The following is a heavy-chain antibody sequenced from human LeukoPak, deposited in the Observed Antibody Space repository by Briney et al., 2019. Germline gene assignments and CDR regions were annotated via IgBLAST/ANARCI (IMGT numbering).Heavy chain of an antibody. V-gene: IGHV1-2*02. Sequence: ASVKVSCKASGYTFIDYYMHWVRQAPGQGLEWMGWIDPHSGGTKYAQKLQGRVTMTRDTSISTAYMGLSRLRSDDTAIYYCAREYYDSSGRKHGFDAWGQGTKVTVSS. CDR2: IDPHSGGT. CDR1: GYTFIDYY. D-gene: IGHD3-22*01. CDR3: AREYYDSSGRKHGFDA. J-gene: IGHJ3*01.